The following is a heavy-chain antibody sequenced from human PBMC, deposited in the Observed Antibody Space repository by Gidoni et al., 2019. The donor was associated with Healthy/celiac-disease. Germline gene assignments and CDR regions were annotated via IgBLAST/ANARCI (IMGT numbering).Heavy chain of an antibody. V-gene: IGHV4-31*03. CDR2: IYYSGST. D-gene: IGHD3-22*01. CDR1: GGSLSSGGYY. CDR3: ARAGGCSGYSDY. J-gene: IGHJ4*02. Sequence: QVQLQESGPGLVKPSQTLSLTCTFSGGSLSSGGYYWSWLRQHPGQGLEWIGYIYYSGSTYYNPSLKSRVTISVDTSKNQFSLKLSSVTAADTAVYYCARAGGCSGYSDYWGQGTLVTVSS.